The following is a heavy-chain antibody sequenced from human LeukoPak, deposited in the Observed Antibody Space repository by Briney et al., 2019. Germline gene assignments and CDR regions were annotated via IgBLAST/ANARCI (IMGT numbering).Heavy chain of an antibody. D-gene: IGHD4-11*01. V-gene: IGHV1-46*01. J-gene: IGHJ4*02. CDR1: GYTFTSYY. CDR2: INPSGGST. CDR3: ATDRLPYSHPRFGRFNSNYVY. Sequence: ASVKVSCKASGYTFTSYYMHWVRQAPGQGLEWMGIINPSGGSTSYAQKFQGRVTMTEDTSTDTAYMELSSLRSEDTAVYYCATDRLPYSHPRFGRFNSNYVYWGQGTLVTVSS.